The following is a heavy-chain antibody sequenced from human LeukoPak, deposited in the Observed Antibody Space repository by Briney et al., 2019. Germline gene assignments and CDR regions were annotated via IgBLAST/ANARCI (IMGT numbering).Heavy chain of an antibody. Sequence: GGSLRLSCAASGFTFSSYAMSWVRQAPGKGLEWVSAISGSGGSTYYADSVKGRFTISRDNSKNTLYLQMNSLRAEDTAVYYCARDPRAVYYFDYWGQGTLVTVSS. CDR2: ISGSGGST. CDR1: GFTFSSYA. J-gene: IGHJ4*02. V-gene: IGHV3-23*01. CDR3: ARDPRAVYYFDY.